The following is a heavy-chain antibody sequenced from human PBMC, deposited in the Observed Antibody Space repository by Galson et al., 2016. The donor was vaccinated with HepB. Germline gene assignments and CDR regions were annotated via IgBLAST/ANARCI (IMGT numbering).Heavy chain of an antibody. CDR2: IIPMFGTA. J-gene: IGHJ1*01. Sequence: SVKVSCKASGGTFSNYAISWVRQAPGQGLEWMGGIIPMFGTANYAQSFQGRVTITADESTRTAYMELISLRSDDTAAYYCARGGYCSGRSCYSYFQYWGQGTLVTVSS. CDR1: GGTFSNYA. V-gene: IGHV1-69*13. D-gene: IGHD2-15*01. CDR3: ARGGYCSGRSCYSYFQY.